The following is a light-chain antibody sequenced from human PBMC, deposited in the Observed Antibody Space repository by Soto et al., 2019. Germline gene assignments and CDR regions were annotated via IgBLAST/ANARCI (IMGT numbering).Light chain of an antibody. CDR3: QQYNSYSPAFT. CDR2: AAS. CDR1: QGISSY. J-gene: IGKJ3*01. Sequence: DIQMTQSPSTLSASVGDRVTITCRASQGISSYLAWYQQKPGKAPKLLIYAASTLQSGVPSRFSGSGSGTDFTLTISSLQPDDFATYYCQQYNSYSPAFTFGPGTKVDIK. V-gene: IGKV1-9*01.